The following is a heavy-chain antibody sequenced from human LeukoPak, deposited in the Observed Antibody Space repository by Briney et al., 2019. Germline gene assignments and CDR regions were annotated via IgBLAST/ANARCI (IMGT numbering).Heavy chain of an antibody. D-gene: IGHD2-2*03. CDR2: INSDGTST. J-gene: IGHJ4*02. Sequence: PGGSLRLSCAASGFTFSSYWMHWVRQAPEEGLVCVSRINSDGTSTTYADSVKGRFTISRDNARNTLYMQMNSLRAEDTAVYYCARATLDIVGATRTFDYWGQGTLVTVSS. CDR3: ARATLDIVGATRTFDY. CDR1: GFTFSSYW. V-gene: IGHV3-74*01.